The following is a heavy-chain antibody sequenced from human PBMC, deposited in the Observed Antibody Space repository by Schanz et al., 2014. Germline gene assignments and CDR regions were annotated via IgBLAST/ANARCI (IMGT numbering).Heavy chain of an antibody. CDR2: IYYSGNT. Sequence: VQLVESGGGLVQPGGSLRLSCAASGFIFSNSWMSWVRQPPGKGLEWIGSIYYSGNTYYNPSLMSRVTMLRDTSKNQFSLNLTSVAAVDTAVYYCAGMATVTYFDFWGQGALVTVSS. V-gene: IGHV4-28*01. D-gene: IGHD4-17*01. CDR3: AGMATVTYFDF. J-gene: IGHJ4*02. CDR1: GFIFSNSW.